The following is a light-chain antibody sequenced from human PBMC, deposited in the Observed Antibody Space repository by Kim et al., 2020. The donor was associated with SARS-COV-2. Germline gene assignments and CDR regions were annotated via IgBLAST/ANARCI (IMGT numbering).Light chain of an antibody. CDR1: SLRTYY. CDR2: AKS. V-gene: IGLV3-19*01. J-gene: IGLJ2*01. CDR3: KSRDTSGDRLV. Sequence: SSELTQDPAVSVALGQTVRITCQGDSLRTYYASWYQQKPGQAPALVIYAKSNRPSGIPDRFSGSSSGNTASLTITGAQAEDEADYYCKSRDTSGDRLVFGGGTKLTVL.